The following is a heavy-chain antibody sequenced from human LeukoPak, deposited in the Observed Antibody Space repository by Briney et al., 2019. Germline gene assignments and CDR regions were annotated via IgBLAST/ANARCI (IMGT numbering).Heavy chain of an antibody. CDR2: IKDGGTTT. D-gene: IGHD6-19*01. J-gene: IGHJ4*02. Sequence: PGGSLRLSCAASGFTFSSYCIHWVRQVPGKGLVWVSRIKDGGTTTYYADSVKGRFTISGDDANNTLYLQMNSLRAEDTAVYDCARGMGGSGWYEYQDFWGQGTLVTLS. CDR1: GFTFSSYC. CDR3: ARGMGGSGWYEYQDF. V-gene: IGHV3-74*01.